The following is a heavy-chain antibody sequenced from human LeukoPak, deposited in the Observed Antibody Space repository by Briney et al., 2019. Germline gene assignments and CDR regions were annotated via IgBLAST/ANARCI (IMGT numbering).Heavy chain of an antibody. CDR1: GFRFSSYA. CDR3: AKGVRFLDWWILDY. CDR2: ISGSDST. D-gene: IGHD3-9*01. J-gene: IGHJ4*02. Sequence: SGGSLRLSCAVSGFRFSSYAMNWVRQAPGKGLEWVSAISGSDSTYYADSVKGRFTISRDNSKNTLYLQMNSLRAEDTAIYYCAKGVRFLDWWILDYWGQGSLVTVSS. V-gene: IGHV3-23*01.